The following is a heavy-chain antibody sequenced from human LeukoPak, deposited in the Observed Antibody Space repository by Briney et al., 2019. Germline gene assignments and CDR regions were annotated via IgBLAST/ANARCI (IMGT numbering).Heavy chain of an antibody. D-gene: IGHD6-13*01. CDR3: ARDTSAAGFPYYSDY. CDR2: ISAYNGNT. Sequence: GASVKVSCKASGYTFTSYGISWVRQAPGQGLEWMGWISAYNGNTNYAQKLQGRVTMTTDTCTSTAYMELRSLRSDDTAVYYCARDTSAAGFPYYSDYWGQGTLVTVSS. V-gene: IGHV1-18*04. CDR1: GYTFTSYG. J-gene: IGHJ4*02.